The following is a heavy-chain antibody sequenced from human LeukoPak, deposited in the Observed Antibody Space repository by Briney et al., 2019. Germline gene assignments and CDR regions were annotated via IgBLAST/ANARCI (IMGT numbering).Heavy chain of an antibody. J-gene: IGHJ5*02. CDR2: ISAYNGNT. CDR1: GYTFTSYG. CDR3: AAAMDTAMVTEP. Sequence: ASVKVSCKASGYTFTSYGISWVRQAPGQGLEWMGWISAYNGNTNYAQKLQGRVTMTTDTSTSTAYMELSSLRSEDTAVYYCAAAMDTAMVTEPWGQGTLVTVSS. D-gene: IGHD5-18*01. V-gene: IGHV1-18*01.